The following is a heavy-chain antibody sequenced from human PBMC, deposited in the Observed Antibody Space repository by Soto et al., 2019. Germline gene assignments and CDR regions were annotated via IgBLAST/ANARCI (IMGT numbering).Heavy chain of an antibody. J-gene: IGHJ4*02. D-gene: IGHD3-3*01. CDR3: ARGVDSWSGYLF. CDR2: IHHSGST. V-gene: IGHV4-34*01. CDR1: GGSFDGYY. Sequence: QVHLQQWGAGLLKPSETLSLTCALYGGSFDGYYWSWIRQSPGKGLEWIGEIHHSGSTKYNPSLKSRVSLSVDTSTKQFSLKMTSMTAAVRGVYYCARGVDSWSGYLFWGQGTPVTVSS.